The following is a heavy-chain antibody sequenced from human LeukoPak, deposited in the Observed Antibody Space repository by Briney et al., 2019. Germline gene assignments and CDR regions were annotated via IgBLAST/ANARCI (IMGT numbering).Heavy chain of an antibody. CDR1: GYSFTSYW. D-gene: IGHD3-3*01. CDR2: IYPGDSDT. J-gene: IGHJ3*02. CDR3: ARAALYYDFWSGYYKVPDAFDI. Sequence: GESLRISCKGSGYSFTSYWIGWVRQMPGKGLEWMGIIYPGDSDTRYSPSFQGQVTISADKSISTAYLQWSSLKASDTAMYYCARAALYYDFWSGYYKVPDAFDIWGQGTMVTVSS. V-gene: IGHV5-51*01.